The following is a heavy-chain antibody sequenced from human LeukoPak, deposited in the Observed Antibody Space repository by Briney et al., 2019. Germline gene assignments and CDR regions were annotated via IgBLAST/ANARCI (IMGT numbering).Heavy chain of an antibody. D-gene: IGHD3-10*01. CDR2: IKEDGSEK. CDR1: GFRFSSYW. Sequence: GGSLRLSCAASGFRFSSYWMSWVRQAPREGLEWVANIKEDGSEKYYVDSVKGRFTISRDNAKNSMYLQMDSLRAEDTAVYYCAKTFGSGSYYRPFDYWGQGTLVTVSS. J-gene: IGHJ4*02. V-gene: IGHV3-7*03. CDR3: AKTFGSGSYYRPFDY.